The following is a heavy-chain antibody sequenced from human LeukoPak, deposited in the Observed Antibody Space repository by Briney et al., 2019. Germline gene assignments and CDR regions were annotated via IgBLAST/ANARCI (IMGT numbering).Heavy chain of an antibody. D-gene: IGHD3-10*01. CDR3: ARDRDYGSGSLTN. Sequence: SVKVSCKASGGTFSSYAISWVRQAPGQGLEWMGGIIPIFGTANYAQKLQGRVTMTTDTSTSTAYMELRSLRSDDTAVYYCARDRDYGSGSLTNWGQGTLVTVSS. J-gene: IGHJ4*02. CDR1: GGTFSSYA. V-gene: IGHV1-69*05. CDR2: IIPIFGTA.